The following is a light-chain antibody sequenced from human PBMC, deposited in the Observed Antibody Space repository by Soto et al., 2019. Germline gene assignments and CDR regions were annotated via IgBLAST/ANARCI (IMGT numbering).Light chain of an antibody. CDR1: QSIRSW. V-gene: IGKV1-5*03. J-gene: IGKJ3*01. Sequence: DIQMTQSPSTLSASVGDRVTITCRASQSIRSWLAWYQQKPGKAPKLLIYKASSLESGVPSRFSGSGSGTEFTLTISSLQPDDLATYYCQQYNSHPLTFGPGTTVDIK. CDR2: KAS. CDR3: QQYNSHPLT.